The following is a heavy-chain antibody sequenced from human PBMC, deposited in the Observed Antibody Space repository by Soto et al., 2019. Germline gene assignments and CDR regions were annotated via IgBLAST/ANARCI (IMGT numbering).Heavy chain of an antibody. CDR1: GGSISSNSYY. V-gene: IGHV4-39*01. Sequence: PSETLSLTCTVSGGSISSNSYYWCWIRHPPGKGLEWIGSIYYSGSTYYNPSLKSRVTISVDTSKNQFSLRLSSVTAADTAVYYCARHRYSTLLVNNWFDPWGQRNLVTVSS. J-gene: IGHJ5*02. CDR2: IYYSGST. D-gene: IGHD2-8*01. CDR3: ARHRYSTLLVNNWFDP.